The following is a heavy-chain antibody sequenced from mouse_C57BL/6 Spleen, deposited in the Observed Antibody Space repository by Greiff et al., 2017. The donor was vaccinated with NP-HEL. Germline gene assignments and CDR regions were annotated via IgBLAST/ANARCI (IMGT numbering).Heavy chain of an antibody. J-gene: IGHJ4*01. CDR3: ANDYDSSYGYYAMDY. D-gene: IGHD1-1*01. CDR2: IDPNSGGT. CDR1: GYTFTSYW. V-gene: IGHV1-72*01. Sequence: VQLQQPGAELVKPGASVKLSCKASGYTFTSYWMHWVKQRPGRGLEWIGRIDPNSGGTKYNEKFKGKATLTVDKPSSTAYMQLSSLTSEDSAVYYCANDYDSSYGYYAMDYWGQGTSVTVSS.